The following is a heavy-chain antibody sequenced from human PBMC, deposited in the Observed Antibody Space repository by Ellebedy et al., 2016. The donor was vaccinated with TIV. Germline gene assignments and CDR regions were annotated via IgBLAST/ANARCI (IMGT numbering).Heavy chain of an antibody. V-gene: IGHV3-23*01. CDR2: ISHNGTRT. Sequence: ESLKISCAASGFTSTSYAMSWVRQAPGKGLEWVSTISHNGTRTYYANSVEGRFLISRDISKRTLYLQMNSLRAEDTAVYYWEKGRGGGSDSSAPRYYFDYWGLGTLVTASS. J-gene: IGHJ4*02. CDR3: EKGRGGGSDSSAPRYYFDY. CDR1: GFTSTSYA. D-gene: IGHD6-19*01.